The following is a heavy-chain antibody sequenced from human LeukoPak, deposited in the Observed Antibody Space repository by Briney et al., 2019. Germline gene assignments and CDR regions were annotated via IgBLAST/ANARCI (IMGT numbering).Heavy chain of an antibody. J-gene: IGHJ3*02. CDR3: AIGECGGSCYSSAFDI. CDR1: GGSFTSDGYY. V-gene: IGHV4-31*03. D-gene: IGHD2-15*01. Sequence: SETLSLTCTVSGGSFTSDGYYWSWSRQHPGKGLEWIGYIYYSGSTYYNPSLKSRITISVDTSENQFSLKLNSVTAADTAVYYCAIGECGGSCYSSAFDIWGQGTMVTVSS. CDR2: IYYSGST.